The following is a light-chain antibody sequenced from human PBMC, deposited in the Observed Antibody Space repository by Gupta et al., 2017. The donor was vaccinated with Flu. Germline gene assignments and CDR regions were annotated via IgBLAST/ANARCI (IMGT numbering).Light chain of an antibody. CDR1: QSVSSSY. CDR2: GAS. V-gene: IGKV3-20*01. J-gene: IGKJ3*01. CDR3: QQYGSSQFT. Sequence: EIVLTQSPGTLSLSLGERATLSCRASQSVSSSYLAWYQQKPGQAPRLLIYGASSRATGIPDRFSGSGSGTDFTLTISRLEPEDFAVYYCQQYGSSQFTFGPGTKVDIK.